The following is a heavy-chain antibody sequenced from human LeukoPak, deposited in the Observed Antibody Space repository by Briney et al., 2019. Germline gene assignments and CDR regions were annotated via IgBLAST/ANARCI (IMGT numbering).Heavy chain of an antibody. CDR2: VNLQGST. CDR1: GGSISNTNW. Sequence: PSETLSLTCGVSGGSISNTNWWTWVRQPPGKGLEWIGEVNLQGSTNYNPSLKSRVAISVDKSENHISLKLTSVTAADTAVYCARVIGYCSSTSCFGYFDYWGQGTLVTVSS. J-gene: IGHJ4*02. D-gene: IGHD2-2*01. CDR3: ARVIGYCSSTSCFGYFDY. V-gene: IGHV4-4*02.